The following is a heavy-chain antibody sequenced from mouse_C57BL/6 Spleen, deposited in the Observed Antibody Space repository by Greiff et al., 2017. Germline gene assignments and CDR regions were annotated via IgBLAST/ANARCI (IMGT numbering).Heavy chain of an antibody. CDR3: ARWIDYDEGGRDY. CDR1: GYSFTDYN. Sequence: VHVKQSGPELVKPGASVKISCKASGYSFTDYNMNWVKQSNGKSLEWIGVINPNYGTTSYNQKFKGKATLTVDQSSSTAYMQLNSLTSEDSAVYYCARWIDYDEGGRDYWGQGTTLTVSS. V-gene: IGHV1-39*01. J-gene: IGHJ2*01. CDR2: INPNYGTT. D-gene: IGHD2-4*01.